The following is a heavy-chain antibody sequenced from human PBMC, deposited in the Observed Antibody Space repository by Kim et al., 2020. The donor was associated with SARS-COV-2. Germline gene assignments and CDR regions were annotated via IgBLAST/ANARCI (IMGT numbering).Heavy chain of an antibody. Sequence: GGSLRLSCVASGFTFSSYSMNWVRQAPGKGLEWVSSISSSSSYIYYADSVKGRFTISRDNAKNSLYLQMNSLRAEDTAVYYCARDYSNYDRYYYYMDVWGKGTTVTVSS. V-gene: IGHV3-21*01. CDR3: ARDYSNYDRYYYYMDV. CDR1: GFTFSSYS. J-gene: IGHJ6*03. D-gene: IGHD4-4*01. CDR2: ISSSSSYI.